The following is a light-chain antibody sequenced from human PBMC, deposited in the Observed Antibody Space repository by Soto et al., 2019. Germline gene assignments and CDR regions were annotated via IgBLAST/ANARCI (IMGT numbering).Light chain of an antibody. V-gene: IGLV2-11*01. J-gene: IGLJ3*02. CDR3: CLSPGSLTWL. CDR1: GSDVGDSSH. Sequence: QSALTQPRSVSGSPGQSVTISCTATGSDVGDSSHVSWYQLHPGKAPKLMIYEVNNRPSGVPDRFSGSKSGSTASLTISGLQAEEVAEYYCCLSPGSLTWLFGGGTKLTVL. CDR2: EVN.